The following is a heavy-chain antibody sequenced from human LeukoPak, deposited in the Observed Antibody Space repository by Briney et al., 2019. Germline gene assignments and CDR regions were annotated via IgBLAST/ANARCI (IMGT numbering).Heavy chain of an antibody. CDR3: AGYASSGRRDALDI. CDR1: GFTFSSYI. D-gene: IGHD3-22*01. Sequence: GSLRLSCAASGFTFSSYIMNWVRQAPGKGLEWVSSISSSSSYIYYADSVKGRFTISRDNAKNSLYLQMNSLRAEDTAVYYCAGYASSGRRDALDIWGQGTMVTVSS. CDR2: ISSSSSYI. V-gene: IGHV3-21*01. J-gene: IGHJ3*02.